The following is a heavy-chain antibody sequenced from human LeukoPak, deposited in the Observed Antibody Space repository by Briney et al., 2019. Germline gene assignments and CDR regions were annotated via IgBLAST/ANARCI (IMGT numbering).Heavy chain of an antibody. CDR3: ARQALTSVAVAGRVTRWFDP. CDR1: GGSISSSSYY. Sequence: PSETLSLTCTVSGGSISSSSYYWGWIRQPPGKGLEWIGSIYYSGSTYYNPSLKSRVTISVDTSKNQFSLKLSSVTGADTAVYYCARQALTSVAVAGRVTRWFDPWGQGTLVTVSS. CDR2: IYYSGST. V-gene: IGHV4-39*01. D-gene: IGHD6-19*01. J-gene: IGHJ5*02.